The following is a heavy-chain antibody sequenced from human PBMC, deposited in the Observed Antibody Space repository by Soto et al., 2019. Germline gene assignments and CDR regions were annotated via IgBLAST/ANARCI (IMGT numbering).Heavy chain of an antibody. V-gene: IGHV1-69*01. D-gene: IGHD6-13*01. Sequence: QVQLVQSGAEVKKPGSSVKVSCKASGGTFSSYAISWVRQAPGQGLEWMGGIIPIFGTANYAQKFQGRVTITADESTSTAYMELSSLRSEDTAVYYCAGRLASSSSWPYYYYGMDVWGQGTTVTVSS. CDR2: IIPIFGTA. J-gene: IGHJ6*02. CDR3: AGRLASSSSWPYYYYGMDV. CDR1: GGTFSSYA.